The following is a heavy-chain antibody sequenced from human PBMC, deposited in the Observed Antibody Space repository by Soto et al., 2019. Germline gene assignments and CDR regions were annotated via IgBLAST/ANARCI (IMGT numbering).Heavy chain of an antibody. CDR1: GFTFSRYA. CDR2: ISGSGGST. Sequence: GGSLRLSCAASGFTFSRYAMSWVRQAPGKGLEWVSAISGSGGSTYYADSVKGRFTISRDNSKNTLYLQMNSLRAEDTAVYYCAKDEVEAVYYYYYGMDVWGQGTTVTVSS. CDR3: AKDEVEAVYYYYYGMDV. V-gene: IGHV3-23*01. J-gene: IGHJ6*02. D-gene: IGHD1-26*01.